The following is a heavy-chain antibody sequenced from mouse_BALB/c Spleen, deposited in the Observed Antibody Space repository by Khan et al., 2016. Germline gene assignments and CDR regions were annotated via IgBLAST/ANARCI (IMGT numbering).Heavy chain of an antibody. D-gene: IGHD2-4*01. J-gene: IGHJ3*01. Sequence: QIQLVQSGPELKKPGQTVRISCKASGYTFTTAGMQWVQKMPGKGLKWIGWINTHSGVPKYAEDFKGRFAYSLETSASTAYLQIINLTNEDTATFFGARSEDYDGWWFAYWGHGTLITVSA. CDR3: ARSEDYDGWWFAY. V-gene: IGHV9-4*02. CDR2: INTHSGVP. CDR1: GYTFTTAG.